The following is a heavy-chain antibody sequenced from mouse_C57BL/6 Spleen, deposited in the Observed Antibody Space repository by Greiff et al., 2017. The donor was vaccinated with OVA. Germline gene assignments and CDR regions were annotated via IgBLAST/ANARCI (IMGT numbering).Heavy chain of an antibody. CDR1: GYSITSGYD. CDR2: ISYSGST. V-gene: IGHV3-1*01. D-gene: IGHD2-4*01. Sequence: EVQLQQSGPGMVKPSQSLSLTCTVTGYSITSGYDWHWIRHFPGNKLEWMGYISYSGSTNYNPSLKSRISITHDTSKNPFFLKLNSVTTEDTATYYCARGGYDYDVWFAYWGQGTLVTVSA. CDR3: ARGGYDYDVWFAY. J-gene: IGHJ3*01.